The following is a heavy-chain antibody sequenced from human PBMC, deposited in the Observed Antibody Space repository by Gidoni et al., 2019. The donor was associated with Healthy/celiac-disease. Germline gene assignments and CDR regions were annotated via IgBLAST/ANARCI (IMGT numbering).Heavy chain of an antibody. CDR3: ARDDDIVVVPAAISFDY. D-gene: IGHD2-2*01. J-gene: IGHJ4*02. CDR1: GFTFSSYA. V-gene: IGHV3-30-3*01. Sequence: QVQLVESGGGVVQPGRSLRLSCAASGFTFSSYAMHWVRQAPGKGLEWVAVISYDGSNKYYADSVKGRFTISRDNSKNTLYLQMNSLRAEDTAVYYCARDDDIVVVPAAISFDYWGQGTLVTVSS. CDR2: ISYDGSNK.